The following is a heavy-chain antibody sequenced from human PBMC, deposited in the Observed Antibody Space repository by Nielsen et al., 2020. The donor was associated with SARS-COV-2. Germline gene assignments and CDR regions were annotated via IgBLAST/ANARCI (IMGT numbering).Heavy chain of an antibody. CDR1: GFTFSSYG. J-gene: IGHJ4*02. CDR2: ISYDGSNK. Sequence: GGSLRLSCAASGFTFSSYGMHWVRQAPGKGLEWVAVISYDGSNKYYADSVKGRFTISRDNSKNTLYLQMNSLRAEDTAVYYCAKDLVGSSGAFDYWGQGTLVTVSS. D-gene: IGHD6-19*01. V-gene: IGHV3-30*18. CDR3: AKDLVGSSGAFDY.